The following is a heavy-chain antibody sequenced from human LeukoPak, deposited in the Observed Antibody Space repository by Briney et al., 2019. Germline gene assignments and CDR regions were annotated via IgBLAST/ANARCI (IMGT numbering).Heavy chain of an antibody. CDR2: IYYSGST. D-gene: IGHD5-18*01. V-gene: IGHV4-59*08. J-gene: IGHJ6*03. CDR1: GGSISSYY. CDR3: ASLGYSYGSYYYSMAV. Sequence: SETLSLTCTVSGGSISSYYWSWIRQPAGKGLEWIGYIYYSGSTNYNPSLKSRVTISVDTSKNQFSLTLSSVTAADTAVYYCASLGYSYGSYYYSMAVWGKGTTVTASS.